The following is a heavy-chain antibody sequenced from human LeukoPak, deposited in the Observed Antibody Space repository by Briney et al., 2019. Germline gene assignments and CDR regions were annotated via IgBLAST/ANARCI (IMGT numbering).Heavy chain of an antibody. CDR3: ARLSGSPPPPLDY. CDR1: GGSISNYY. CDR2: IYYSGST. J-gene: IGHJ4*02. Sequence: SETLSLTCTVSGGSISNYYWTWIRQPPGKGLEWIWYIYYSGSTYYNPSLKSRVTISVDTSTNQFSLKLTTVTAADTTVYYCARLSGSPPPPLDYWGQGTLVTVSS. V-gene: IGHV4-59*08. D-gene: IGHD1-26*01.